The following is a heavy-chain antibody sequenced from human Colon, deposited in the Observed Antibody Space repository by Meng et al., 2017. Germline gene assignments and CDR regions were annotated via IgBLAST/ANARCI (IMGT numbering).Heavy chain of an antibody. Sequence: QVSLQQCGPGLLKPSETLTIPCAINAGHFRGYGWRWIRQAPGKGLVWIGEINHSGDTHYNPSLKGRVSMSFDTSKKQFSLHLSSFTAADTAVYYCSSLLTLDYWGPGTLVTVSS. V-gene: IGHV4-34*02. D-gene: IGHD2-15*01. CDR1: AGHFRGYG. CDR3: SSLLTLDY. CDR2: INHSGDT. J-gene: IGHJ4*02.